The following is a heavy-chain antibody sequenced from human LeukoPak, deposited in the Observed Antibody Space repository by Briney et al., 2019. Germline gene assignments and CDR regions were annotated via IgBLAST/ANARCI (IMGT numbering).Heavy chain of an antibody. Sequence: GESLKISCTGSGYTFTNYWIGWVRQMPGKGLEWMGIIFPHDSQTRYSPSFQGLVTISADNSVTTAYLQWSSLKASDTAIYYCARSPSVASRYSVDYWGQGTLVTVSS. CDR2: IFPHDSQT. CDR1: GYTFTNYW. D-gene: IGHD2-21*01. CDR3: ARSPSVASRYSVDY. V-gene: IGHV5-51*01. J-gene: IGHJ4*02.